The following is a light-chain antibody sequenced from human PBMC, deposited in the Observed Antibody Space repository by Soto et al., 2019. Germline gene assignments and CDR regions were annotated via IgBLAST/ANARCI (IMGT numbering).Light chain of an antibody. Sequence: DMQMTQSPLTLSGSVGDRVTIACRATQSVSVWVAWYQQKSGKAPKLLIYKASTLETGVSSRFSGSGSGTEFTLTISSVQPDDSAIYYCQQYKTSSGYTFGQGTKVDIK. V-gene: IGKV1-5*03. CDR1: QSVSVW. CDR3: QQYKTSSGYT. J-gene: IGKJ2*01. CDR2: KAS.